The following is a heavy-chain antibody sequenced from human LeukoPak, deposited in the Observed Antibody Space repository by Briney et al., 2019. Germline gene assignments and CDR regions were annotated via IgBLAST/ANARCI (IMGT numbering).Heavy chain of an antibody. CDR1: GYTFTSYG. J-gene: IGHJ6*03. CDR3: ALDTTMVPNYYYYYMDV. CDR2: ISAYNGNT. D-gene: IGHD5-18*01. Sequence: GASVKVSCKASGYTFTSYGISWVRQAPGQGLEWMGWISAYNGNTNYAQKLQGRVTMTTDTSTSTAYMELGSLRSDDTAVYYCALDTTMVPNYYYYYMDVWGKGTTVTVSS. V-gene: IGHV1-18*01.